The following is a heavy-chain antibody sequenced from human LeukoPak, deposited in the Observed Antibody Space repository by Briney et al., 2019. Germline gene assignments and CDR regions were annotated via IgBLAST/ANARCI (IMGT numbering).Heavy chain of an antibody. CDR2: IYHSGST. CDR1: GGSISSSNW. Sequence: PSGTLSLTCAVSGGSISSSNWWSWVRQPPGKGLEWIGEIYHSGSTNYNPSLKSRVTISVDKSKNQFSLKLSSVTAADTAVYYCARDLGDYYDSSGYYDVWGQGTLVTVSS. CDR3: ARDLGDYYDSSGYYDV. J-gene: IGHJ4*02. V-gene: IGHV4-4*02. D-gene: IGHD3-22*01.